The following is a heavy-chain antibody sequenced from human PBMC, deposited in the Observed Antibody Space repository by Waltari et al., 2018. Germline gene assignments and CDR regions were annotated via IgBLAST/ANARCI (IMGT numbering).Heavy chain of an antibody. CDR1: GFTFSSSG. J-gene: IGHJ4*02. Sequence: QVQLVESGGGVVQPGRSLRLSCAASGFTFSSSGMHWVRQAPGQGLEWVAVISYDGSNKYYADSVKGRFTISRDNSKNTLYLQMNSLRAEDTAVYYCAKDRGSYSGYYFDYWGQGTLVTVSS. D-gene: IGHD1-26*01. CDR2: ISYDGSNK. V-gene: IGHV3-30*18. CDR3: AKDRGSYSGYYFDY.